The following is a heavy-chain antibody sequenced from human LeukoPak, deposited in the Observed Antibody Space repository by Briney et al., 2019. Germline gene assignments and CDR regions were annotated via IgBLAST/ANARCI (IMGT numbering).Heavy chain of an antibody. V-gene: IGHV3-7*01. CDR1: GIPFTTYW. Sequence: GGSLRLSCAASGIPFTTYWMSWVRQAPGRGLEWVASIKQDGSETYYVDSVKGRFTISRGNAKNSLYLQMNSLRAEDTAVYYCAELGITIIGGVWGKGTTVTISS. CDR2: IKQDGSET. D-gene: IGHD3-10*02. J-gene: IGHJ6*04. CDR3: AELGITIIGGV.